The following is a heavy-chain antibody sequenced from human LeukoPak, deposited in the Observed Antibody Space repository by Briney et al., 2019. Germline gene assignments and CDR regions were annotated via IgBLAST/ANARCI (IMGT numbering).Heavy chain of an antibody. CDR3: ARWLQLRGYYYYMDV. V-gene: IGHV3-21*04. CDR1: GFTFSSYS. J-gene: IGHJ6*03. Sequence: GGSLRLSCAASGFTFSSYSMNWVRQAPGKGLEWVSSISSSSSYIYYADSVKGRFTISRDNAKNTLYLQMNSLRAEDTALYHCARWLQLRGYYYYMDVWGKGTTVTVSS. D-gene: IGHD5-24*01. CDR2: ISSSSSYI.